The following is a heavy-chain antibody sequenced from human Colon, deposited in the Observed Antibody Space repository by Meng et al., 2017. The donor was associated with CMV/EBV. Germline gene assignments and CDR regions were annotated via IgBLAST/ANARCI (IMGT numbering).Heavy chain of an antibody. J-gene: IGHJ4*01. CDR3: AKHDTKYGYGRDYFEY. Sequence: GESLKISCVASGFTSSNYGMSWVRQAPGKGLEWVSVISGNGGGTYYGDSVKDRFTISRDNSNNTLYLQMRSLRAEDTAVYYCAKHDTKYGYGRDYFEYWGQGILVTVSS. CDR2: ISGNGGGT. CDR1: GFTSSNYG. V-gene: IGHV3-23*01. D-gene: IGHD5-18*01.